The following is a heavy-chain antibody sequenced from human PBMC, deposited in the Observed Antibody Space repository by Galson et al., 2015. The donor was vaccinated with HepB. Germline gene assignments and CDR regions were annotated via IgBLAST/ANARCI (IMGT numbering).Heavy chain of an antibody. CDR1: EYTLTEFS. J-gene: IGHJ4*02. CDR2: FDPENSET. Sequence: SVKVSCKVSEYTLTEFSMHWVRQAPGGRLEWLGGFDPENSETIYAQKFRGRVTMTEDASTDTAYMQLSRLRSEDTAIYYCATSNYDFNSGLFDYWGQGTLVTVSS. V-gene: IGHV1-24*01. D-gene: IGHD3-3*01. CDR3: ATSNYDFNSGLFDY.